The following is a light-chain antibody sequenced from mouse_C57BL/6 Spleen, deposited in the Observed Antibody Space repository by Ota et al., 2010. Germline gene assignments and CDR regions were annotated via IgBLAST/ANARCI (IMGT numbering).Light chain of an antibody. CDR1: QSLLDSDGKTX. CDR3: WQGTHFPQT. Sequence: VMTRLHFTCRLPTWTTSSISCKSSQSLLDSDGKTXLNWLLQRPGQSPKRLIYLVSKLDSGVPDRFTGSGSGTDFTLKISRVEAEDLGFYYCWQGTHFPQTFGGGTKLEIK. J-gene: IGKJ1*01. V-gene: IGKV1-135*01. CDR2: LVS.